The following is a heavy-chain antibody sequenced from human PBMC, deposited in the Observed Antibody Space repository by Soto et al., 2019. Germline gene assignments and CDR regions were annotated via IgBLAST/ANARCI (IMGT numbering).Heavy chain of an antibody. CDR3: ARVVVPAARLPWFDP. Sequence: QEQLQESGPGLVKPSQTLSLTCTVSGGSISSGGYYWSWIRQHPGKGLEWIGYIYYSGSTYYNPSLKSRVTISVDTSKNQFSLKLSSVTAAHTAVYYCARVVVPAARLPWFDPWGQGTLVTVSS. CDR2: IYYSGST. CDR1: GGSISSGGYY. V-gene: IGHV4-31*03. D-gene: IGHD2-2*01. J-gene: IGHJ5*02.